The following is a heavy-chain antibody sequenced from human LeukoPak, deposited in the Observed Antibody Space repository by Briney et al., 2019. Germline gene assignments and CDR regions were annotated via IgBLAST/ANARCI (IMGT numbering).Heavy chain of an antibody. CDR3: AREIAGLWFGHRSYHFDY. CDR1: GYTFTSYY. D-gene: IGHD3-10*01. J-gene: IGHJ4*02. V-gene: IGHV1-46*01. CDR2: INPSGGST. Sequence: ASVKVSCKASGYTFTSYYMHWVRQAPGQGLEWMGLINPSGGSTSYAQKFQGRVTMTRDTSTSTVYMELSSLRSEDTAVYYCAREIAGLWFGHRSYHFDYWGQGTLVTVSS.